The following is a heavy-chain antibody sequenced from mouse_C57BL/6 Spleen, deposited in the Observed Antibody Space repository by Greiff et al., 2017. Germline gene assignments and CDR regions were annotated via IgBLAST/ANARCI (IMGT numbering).Heavy chain of an antibody. Sequence: DVHLVESGGGLVKPGGSLKLSCAASGFTFSDYGMHWVRQAPEKGLEWVAYISSGSSTIYYADTVKGRFTISRDNAKNTLFLQMTSLRSEDTAMYYCASYDYDEGMDYWGQGTSVTVSS. CDR1: GFTFSDYG. CDR2: ISSGSSTI. CDR3: ASYDYDEGMDY. D-gene: IGHD2-4*01. J-gene: IGHJ4*01. V-gene: IGHV5-17*01.